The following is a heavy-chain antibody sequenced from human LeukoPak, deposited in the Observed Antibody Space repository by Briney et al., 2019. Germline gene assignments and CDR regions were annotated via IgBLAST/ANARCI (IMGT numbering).Heavy chain of an antibody. D-gene: IGHD1-26*01. CDR1: GGSFSGYY. CDR3: ARYSPPDSGSYNEPHYFDY. V-gene: IGHV4-34*01. Sequence: PSETLSLTCAVYGGSFSGYYWSWIRQPPGKGLEWIGEINHSGSTNYNPPLKSRVTISVDTSKNQFSLKLSSVTAADTAVYYCARYSPPDSGSYNEPHYFDYWGQGTLVTVSS. J-gene: IGHJ4*02. CDR2: INHSGST.